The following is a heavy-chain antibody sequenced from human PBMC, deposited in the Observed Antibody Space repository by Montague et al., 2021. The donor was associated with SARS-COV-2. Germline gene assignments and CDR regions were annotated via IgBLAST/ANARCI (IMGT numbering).Heavy chain of an antibody. V-gene: IGHV3-9*01. CDR2: ISWNSGSI. Sequence: SLRLSCAASGFTFGDYAMRWVRQAPGKGLEWVSGISWNSGSIGYADSVKGRFTLSRDNAKNSLYLQMNSLRAEDTALYYCAKDSYYDFWSGYSPGENWFDPWGQGTLVTVSS. D-gene: IGHD3-3*01. CDR1: GFTFGDYA. CDR3: AKDSYYDFWSGYSPGENWFDP. J-gene: IGHJ5*02.